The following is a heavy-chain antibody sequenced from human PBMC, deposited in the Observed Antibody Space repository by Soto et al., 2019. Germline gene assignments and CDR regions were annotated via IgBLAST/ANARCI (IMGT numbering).Heavy chain of an antibody. J-gene: IGHJ4*02. CDR1: GYIFTSYG. D-gene: IGHD4-17*01. V-gene: IGHV1-18*01. Sequence: QAHLVQSGPEVKKPGASVKVSCKGSGYIFTSYGIAWVRQAPGQGLEWMGWISAHNGNTEYAQKFQGRVTVTRDTYTSTAYLELRRLRSDDTALYYCARGRYGDYWGQGALVTVSS. CDR3: ARGRYGDY. CDR2: ISAHNGNT.